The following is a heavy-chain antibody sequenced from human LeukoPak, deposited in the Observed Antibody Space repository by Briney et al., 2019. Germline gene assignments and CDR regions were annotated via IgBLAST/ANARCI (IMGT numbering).Heavy chain of an antibody. D-gene: IGHD6-19*01. CDR2: IIPIFGTA. J-gene: IGHJ4*02. CDR3: ARVMWSGQWLVRGYFDY. V-gene: IGHV1-69*05. Sequence: SVKVSCKASGGTFSSYAISWVRQAPGQGLEWMGGIIPIFGTANYAQKFQGRVTITTDESTSTAYMELSSLRSEDTAVYYCARVMWSGQWLVRGYFDYWGQGTLVTVSS. CDR1: GGTFSSYA.